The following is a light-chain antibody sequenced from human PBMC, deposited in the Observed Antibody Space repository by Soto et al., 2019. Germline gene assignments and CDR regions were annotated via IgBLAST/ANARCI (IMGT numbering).Light chain of an antibody. Sequence: ALTQPASVSGSPGQSITISCTGTSSDVGGYNSVSWYRQDPGKAPKLMIYDVTNRPSGVSNRFSGSKSGNTASLTISGLQAEDEADYYCSSFTSSITYVFGTGTRSPS. CDR3: SSFTSSITYV. V-gene: IGLV2-14*01. J-gene: IGLJ1*01. CDR2: DVT. CDR1: SSDVGGYNS.